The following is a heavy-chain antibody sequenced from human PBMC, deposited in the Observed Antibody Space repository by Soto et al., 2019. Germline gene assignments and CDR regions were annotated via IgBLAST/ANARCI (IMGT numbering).Heavy chain of an antibody. CDR1: GHTFTSYA. Sequence: ASVKVSCKASGHTFTSYAMHWVRQAPGQRLEWMGWINAGNGNTKYSQKFQGRVTITRDTSASTAYMELSSLRSEDTAVYYCATRYCSGGSCYLPFDYWGQGTLVTVSS. CDR3: ATRYCSGGSCYLPFDY. V-gene: IGHV1-3*01. J-gene: IGHJ4*02. D-gene: IGHD2-15*01. CDR2: INAGNGNT.